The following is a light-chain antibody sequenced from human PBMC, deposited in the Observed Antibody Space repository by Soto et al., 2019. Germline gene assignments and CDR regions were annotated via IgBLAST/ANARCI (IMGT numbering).Light chain of an antibody. V-gene: IGKV3-15*01. CDR2: GAS. J-gene: IGKJ4*02. Sequence: DMVMTQSPSTLSVSVGERVTITCMASQSVSILLAWYQHKPGQAPRLLIYGASSLDSGIPARFSGSGSGTEFTLTISSLQSEDFTAYYCQQYNDWPLTFGGGTKVDI. CDR3: QQYNDWPLT. CDR1: QSVSIL.